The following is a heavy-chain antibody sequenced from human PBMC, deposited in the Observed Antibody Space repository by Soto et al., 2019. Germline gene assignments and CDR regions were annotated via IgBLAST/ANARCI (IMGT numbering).Heavy chain of an antibody. J-gene: IGHJ4*02. CDR3: ASSRKGGWTCDH. D-gene: IGHD6-19*01. CDR1: GDSISSGAYY. CDR2: IHSSGSS. Sequence: QVQLQESGPGLVKPSQTLSLTCTVSGDSISSGAYYWSWVRQLPGKGLEWIWYIHSSGSSYYTPSLTSRPPQLIDTANTPFSLHLNSVPAADTAVYYCASSRKGGWTCDHWGQGTLVTVSS. V-gene: IGHV4-31*03.